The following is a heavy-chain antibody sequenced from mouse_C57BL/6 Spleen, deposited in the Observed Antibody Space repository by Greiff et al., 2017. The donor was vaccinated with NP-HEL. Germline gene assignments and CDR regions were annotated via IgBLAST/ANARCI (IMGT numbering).Heavy chain of an antibody. V-gene: IGHV5-6*01. CDR2: ISSGGSYT. CDR1: GFTFSSYG. Sequence: EVNVVESGGDLVKPGGSLKLSCAASGFTFSSYGMSWVRQTPDKRLEWVATISSGGSYTYYPDSVKGRFTISRDNAKNTLYLQMSSLKSEDTAMYYCARHPYYWGQGTTLTVSS. J-gene: IGHJ2*01. CDR3: ARHPYY.